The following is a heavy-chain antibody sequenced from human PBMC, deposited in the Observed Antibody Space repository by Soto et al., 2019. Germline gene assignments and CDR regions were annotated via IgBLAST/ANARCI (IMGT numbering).Heavy chain of an antibody. Sequence: GGSLRLSCAASGFTFSSYAMSWVRQAPGKGLEWVSAISGSGGSTYYADSVKGRFTISRDNSKNTLYLQMNSLRAEDTAVYYCAKTYPVPGGSYYYFDYWGQGTLVTVSS. CDR3: AKTYPVPGGSYYYFDY. D-gene: IGHD1-26*01. CDR2: ISGSGGST. V-gene: IGHV3-23*01. J-gene: IGHJ4*02. CDR1: GFTFSSYA.